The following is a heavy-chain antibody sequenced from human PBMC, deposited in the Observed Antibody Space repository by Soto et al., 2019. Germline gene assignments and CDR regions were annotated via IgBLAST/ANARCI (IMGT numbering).Heavy chain of an antibody. CDR2: IYYSGST. CDR1: GVSISSGGYY. J-gene: IGHJ4*02. D-gene: IGHD3-3*01. Sequence: SETLSLTCTVSGVSISSGGYYWSWIRQHPGKGLEWIGYIYYSGSTYYNPSLKSRVTISVDTSKNQFSLKLSSVTAADTAVYYCARGNDFWSGYYTGNSSPIPDYWGQGTLVTVSS. V-gene: IGHV4-31*03. CDR3: ARGNDFWSGYYTGNSSPIPDY.